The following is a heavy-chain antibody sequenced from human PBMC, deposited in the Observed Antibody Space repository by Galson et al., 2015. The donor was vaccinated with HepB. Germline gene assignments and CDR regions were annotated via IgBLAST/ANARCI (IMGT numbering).Heavy chain of an antibody. CDR1: GGSISSSNW. D-gene: IGHD3-22*01. CDR3: ARERGSVGLLRDYYMDV. CDR2: IYHSGST. Sequence: ETLSLTCAVSGGSISSSNWWSWVRQPPGKGLEWIGEIYHSGSTNYNPSLKSRVTISVDKSKNQFSLKLSSVTAADTAVYYCARERGSVGLLRDYYMDVWGKGTTVTVSS. J-gene: IGHJ6*03. V-gene: IGHV4-4*02.